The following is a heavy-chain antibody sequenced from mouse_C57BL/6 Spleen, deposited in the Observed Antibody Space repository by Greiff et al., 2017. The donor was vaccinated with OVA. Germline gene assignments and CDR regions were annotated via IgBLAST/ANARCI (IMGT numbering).Heavy chain of an antibody. CDR2: IHPNSGST. J-gene: IGHJ1*03. Sequence: QVQLQQPGAELVKPGASVKLSCKASGYTFTSYWMHWVKQRPGQGLEWIGMIHPNSGSTNYNEKFKSKATLTVDKSSSTAYMQLSSLTSEDSAVYYCARSGFDSLGYWYFDVWGTGTTVTVSS. CDR3: ARSGFDSLGYWYFDV. D-gene: IGHD3-2*02. CDR1: GYTFTSYW. V-gene: IGHV1-64*01.